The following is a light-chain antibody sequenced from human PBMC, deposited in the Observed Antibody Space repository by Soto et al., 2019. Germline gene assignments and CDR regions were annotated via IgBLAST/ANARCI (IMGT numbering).Light chain of an antibody. CDR3: HQYNNWPPMHT. V-gene: IGKV3-15*01. Sequence: IVMTQSPATLSVFPGERATLSCRASQSISNNLAWLQQKPGQAPRLLIYAASTRAPGVPARFSGSGSGTDFTLTISSLQPEDFAVYYCHQYNNWPPMHTFGQGTKLEIK. CDR1: QSISNN. J-gene: IGKJ2*01. CDR2: AAS.